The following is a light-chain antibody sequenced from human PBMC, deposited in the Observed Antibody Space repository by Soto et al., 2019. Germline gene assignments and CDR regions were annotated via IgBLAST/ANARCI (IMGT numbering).Light chain of an antibody. Sequence: EFVLTQSPGTLSLSPGERATLSCRASQTVRNNYLAWYQQKPGQAPRLLIYDASSRATGIPDRFSGGGSGTDFTLTISRLVPEDFAVYYCQQYGSAPFTFGPGTKVDIK. CDR1: QTVRNNY. J-gene: IGKJ3*01. V-gene: IGKV3-20*01. CDR3: QQYGSAPFT. CDR2: DAS.